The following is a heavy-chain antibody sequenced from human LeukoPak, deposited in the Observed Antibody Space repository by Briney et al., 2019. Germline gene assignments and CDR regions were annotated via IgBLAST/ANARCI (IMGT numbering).Heavy chain of an antibody. CDR3: ARVHYDFWSGYFSDY. D-gene: IGHD3-3*01. CDR1: GYTFTSYG. Sequence: AASVKVSCKASGYTFTSYGINWVRQATGQGLKWMGWMNPNSGNTGYAQKFQGRVTMTKITSISTAYMELSSLRSEDTAVYYCARVHYDFWSGYFSDYWGQGTLVTVSS. J-gene: IGHJ4*02. V-gene: IGHV1-8*01. CDR2: MNPNSGNT.